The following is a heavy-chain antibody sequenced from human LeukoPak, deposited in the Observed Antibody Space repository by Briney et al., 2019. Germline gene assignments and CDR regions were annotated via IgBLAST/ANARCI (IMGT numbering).Heavy chain of an antibody. CDR3: ARVQLERPLLDY. D-gene: IGHD1-1*01. CDR2: INPSGGST. J-gene: IGHJ4*02. CDR1: GGTFSSYA. Sequence: ASVKVSCKASGGTFSSYAISWVRQAPGQGLEWMGIINPSGGSTSYAQKFQGRVTMTRDTSTSTVYMELSSLRSEDTAVYYCARVQLERPLLDYWGQGTLVTVSS. V-gene: IGHV1-46*01.